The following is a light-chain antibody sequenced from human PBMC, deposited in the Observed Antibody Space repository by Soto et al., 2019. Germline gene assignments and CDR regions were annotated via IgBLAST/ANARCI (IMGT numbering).Light chain of an antibody. V-gene: IGKV3-15*01. Sequence: EIVMTQSPATLSVSPGERATLSCRASQSVSSNLAWYQQKPGQAPRLLIYGASTRATGITARFSGSGSGTEFTLTNSSLQSEDFAVYYCQQYNNWPPLMYTFGQGTKLEIK. CDR1: QSVSSN. J-gene: IGKJ2*01. CDR3: QQYNNWPPLMYT. CDR2: GAS.